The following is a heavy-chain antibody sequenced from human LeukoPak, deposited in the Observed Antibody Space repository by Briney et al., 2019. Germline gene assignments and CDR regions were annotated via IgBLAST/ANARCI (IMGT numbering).Heavy chain of an antibody. V-gene: IGHV3-48*03. D-gene: IGHD5-12*01. CDR1: GFTFSNYE. CDR2: ISSSGSTI. J-gene: IGHJ4*02. CDR3: ARGQYDYNYFDY. Sequence: PGGSLRLSCAASGFTFSNYEMNWVRQAPGKGLEWVSYISSSGSTIYYADSVKGRFTISRDNAKDSLYLQMNSLRAEDTAVYYCARGQYDYNYFDYWGQGTLVTVSS.